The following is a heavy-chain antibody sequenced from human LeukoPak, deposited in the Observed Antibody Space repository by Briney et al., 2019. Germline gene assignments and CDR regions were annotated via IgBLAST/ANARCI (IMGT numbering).Heavy chain of an antibody. J-gene: IGHJ4*02. V-gene: IGHV3-23*01. CDR3: AKTPWYSRGWSIDY. D-gene: IGHD6-13*01. Sequence: PGGSLRLSCAASRFTFSSYAMSWVRQAPGKGLEWVSGVSGNGAGTYYVDSVKGRFTISRDNSKNMLYLQMNSLRAEDTAVYYCAKTPWYSRGWSIDYWGQGTLVTVSS. CDR1: RFTFSSYA. CDR2: VSGNGAGT.